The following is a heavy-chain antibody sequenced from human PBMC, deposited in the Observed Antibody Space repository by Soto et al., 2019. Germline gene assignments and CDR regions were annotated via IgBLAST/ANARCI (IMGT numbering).Heavy chain of an antibody. CDR2: IIGGGGTT. CDR3: AKGRGGSGSLTPRVDF. J-gene: IGHJ4*02. Sequence: EVQLLESGGGLVQPGGSLRLSCAASGFTFNNYAMSWVRQAPGKGLEWVSAIIGGGGTTSYADSVKGRFTVSRDGSKNTLYLQMNSLRAEDTAVYYCAKGRGGSGSLTPRVDFWGQGTLVTVSS. CDR1: GFTFNNYA. V-gene: IGHV3-23*01. D-gene: IGHD3-10*01.